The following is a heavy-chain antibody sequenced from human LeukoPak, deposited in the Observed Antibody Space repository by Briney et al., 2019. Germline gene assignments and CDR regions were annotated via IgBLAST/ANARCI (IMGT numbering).Heavy chain of an antibody. CDR3: ARAPVGGTLDY. D-gene: IGHD1-26*01. CDR2: VDRGGTT. J-gene: IGHJ4*02. Sequence: PSETLSLTCAAYGEPFSGYYWTWIRQPPGQGLEWIGEVDRGGTTNYNPSLKSRVIISVDTSKNQFSLKLRSLTAADTAVYYCARAPVGGTLDYWGQGILVTVSS. V-gene: IGHV4-34*01. CDR1: GEPFSGYY.